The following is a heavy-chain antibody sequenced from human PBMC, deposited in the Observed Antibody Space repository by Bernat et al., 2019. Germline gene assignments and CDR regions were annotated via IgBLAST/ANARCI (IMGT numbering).Heavy chain of an antibody. CDR1: GFTFSSYE. D-gene: IGHD4-17*01. CDR2: ISSSGSTL. Sequence: EVQLVESGGGLVQPGGSLRLSCAASGFTFSSYEMNWVRQAPGKGLEWVSYISSSGSTLYYADSVKGRFTISRDNAKNSLYLQMNSLRAEDTAVYYCASIYGDYARPFDYWGQGTLVTVSS. V-gene: IGHV3-48*03. CDR3: ASIYGDYARPFDY. J-gene: IGHJ4*02.